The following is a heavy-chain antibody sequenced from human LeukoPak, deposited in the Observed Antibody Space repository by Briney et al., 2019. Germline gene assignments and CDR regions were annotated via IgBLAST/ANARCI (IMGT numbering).Heavy chain of an antibody. J-gene: IGHJ4*02. CDR3: ARGATVTTWGVVDY. Sequence: ASVKVSCKASGYTFTSYDINWVRQATGQGLEWVGWMNPNSGNTGYAQKFQGRVTITRNTSISTAYMELSSLRSEDTAVYYCARGATVTTWGVVDYWGQGTLVTVSS. V-gene: IGHV1-8*03. CDR1: GYTFTSYD. D-gene: IGHD4-11*01. CDR2: MNPNSGNT.